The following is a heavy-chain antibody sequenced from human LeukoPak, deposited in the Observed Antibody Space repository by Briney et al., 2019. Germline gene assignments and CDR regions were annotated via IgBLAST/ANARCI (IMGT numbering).Heavy chain of an antibody. V-gene: IGHV3-43*02. CDR2: ISGDGGST. CDR1: GFTFDDYA. CDR3: AKAALSGYYYSYFDY. D-gene: IGHD3-22*01. Sequence: QPGGSLRLSCAASGFTFDDYAMHWVRQAPGKGLEWVSLISGDGGSTYYADSVKGRFTISRDNSKNSLYLQMNSLRTEDTALYYCAKAALSGYYYSYFDYWGQGALVTVSS. J-gene: IGHJ4*02.